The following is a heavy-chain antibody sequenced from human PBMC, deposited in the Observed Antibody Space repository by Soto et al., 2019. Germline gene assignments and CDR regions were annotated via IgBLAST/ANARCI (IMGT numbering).Heavy chain of an antibody. CDR3: ARSPYSLEGDGQHYYYGMDL. D-gene: IGHD2-15*01. V-gene: IGHV1-2*02. J-gene: IGHJ6*02. CDR1: GFTFSGFY. Sequence: ASVKVSCKPSGFTFSGFYLHWVRQAPGQGLEWMGWIKPNTDDTGYAQKFQGRVTLTWDTSSSAGYMDLSRLRPDDTAVYYCARSPYSLEGDGQHYYYGMDLWGLGTTVTVSS. CDR2: IKPNTDDT.